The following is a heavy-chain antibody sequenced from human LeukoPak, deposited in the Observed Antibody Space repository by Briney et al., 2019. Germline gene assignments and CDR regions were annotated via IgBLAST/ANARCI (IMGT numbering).Heavy chain of an antibody. CDR3: ARVRVNSITMIVVVNRDAFDI. CDR1: GYTFTGYY. J-gene: IGHJ3*02. D-gene: IGHD3-22*01. Sequence: ASVKVSCKASGYTFTGYYMHWVRQAPGQGLEWMGWINPNSGGTNYAQKFQGRVTMTRDTSISTAYMELSRLRSDDTAVYYCARVRVNSITMIVVVNRDAFDIWGQGTMVTVSS. CDR2: INPNSGGT. V-gene: IGHV1-2*02.